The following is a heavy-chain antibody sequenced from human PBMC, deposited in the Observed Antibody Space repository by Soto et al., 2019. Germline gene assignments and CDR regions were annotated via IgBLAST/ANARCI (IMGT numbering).Heavy chain of an antibody. Sequence: PSETLSLTCTVSGGSISSSSYYWGWIRQPPGKGLEWIGSIYYSGSTYYNPSLKSRVTISVDTSKNQFSLKLSSVTAADTAVYYCTNGAPDYDFWSGSPYYYYGMDVWGQGTTVTVSS. V-gene: IGHV4-39*01. D-gene: IGHD3-3*01. CDR2: IYYSGST. J-gene: IGHJ6*02. CDR1: GGSISSSSYY. CDR3: TNGAPDYDFWSGSPYYYYGMDV.